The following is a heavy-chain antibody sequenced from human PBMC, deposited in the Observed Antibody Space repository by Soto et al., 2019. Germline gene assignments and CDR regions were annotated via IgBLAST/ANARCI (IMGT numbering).Heavy chain of an antibody. D-gene: IGHD6-13*01. CDR1: GYTFTSYG. V-gene: IGHV1-18*01. CDR3: ARDPGYSSSWYSHYYYYGMDV. J-gene: IGHJ6*02. CDR2: ISAYNGNT. Sequence: QVQLVQSGAEVKKPGASVKVSCKASGYTFTSYGISWVRQAPGQGLEWMGWISAYNGNTNYAQKLQGRVTMTTDTSTSTAYMELRSLRSDDTAVYYCARDPGYSSSWYSHYYYYGMDVWGQGTTVTVSS.